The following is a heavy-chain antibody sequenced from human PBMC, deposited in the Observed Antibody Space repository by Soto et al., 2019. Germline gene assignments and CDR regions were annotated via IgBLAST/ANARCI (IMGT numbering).Heavy chain of an antibody. CDR3: AKDRTYYYDSSGYYQRGAFDI. V-gene: IGHV3-23*01. D-gene: IGHD3-22*01. CDR2: ISGSGGST. J-gene: IGHJ3*02. Sequence: EVQLLESGGGLVQPGGSLRLSCAASGFTFSSYAMSWVRQAPGKGLEWVSAISGSGGSTYYADSVKGRFTISRDNSKNTLHLQMNSLRAEDTAVYYCAKDRTYYYDSSGYYQRGAFDIWGQGTMVTVSS. CDR1: GFTFSSYA.